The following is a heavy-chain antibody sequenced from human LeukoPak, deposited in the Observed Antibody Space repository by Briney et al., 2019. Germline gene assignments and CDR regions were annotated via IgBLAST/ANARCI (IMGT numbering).Heavy chain of an antibody. Sequence: SETLSLTCTVSGGSISSYYWSWIRQPPGKGLEWIGYIYYSGSTNYNPSLKSRVTISVDTSKNQFSLKLSSVTAADTAVYYCASLYYDSGGYPRDYWGQGTLVTVSS. J-gene: IGHJ4*02. CDR3: ASLYYDSGGYPRDY. CDR1: GGSISSYY. V-gene: IGHV4-59*01. CDR2: IYYSGST. D-gene: IGHD3-22*01.